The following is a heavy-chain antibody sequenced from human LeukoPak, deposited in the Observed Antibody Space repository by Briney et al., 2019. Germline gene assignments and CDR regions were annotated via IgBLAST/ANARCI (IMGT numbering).Heavy chain of an antibody. V-gene: IGHV4-39*01. CDR1: GGSISSSVYY. D-gene: IGHD4-17*01. CDR3: ARLRTGDYGDYGGDY. CDR2: IYYTGNT. J-gene: IGHJ4*02. Sequence: PSDTLSLTCTVSGGSISSSVYYCGWIRQPPGKGLGWIGTIYYTGNTYYHPSLKSRVTISVDPSKNQSSLKLSSVTDADTAVYYCARLRTGDYGDYGGDYWGQGTLVTVSS.